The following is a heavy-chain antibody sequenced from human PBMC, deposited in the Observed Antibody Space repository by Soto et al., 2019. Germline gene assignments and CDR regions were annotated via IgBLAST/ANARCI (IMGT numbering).Heavy chain of an antibody. Sequence: PGGSLRLSCAASGFSLSAHYMVWIRQSPGKGLEWISYISIKSTTTNYADSVNGRFTISRDNAKNSLFLQMDSLRGEDTGVYYCARGGPHHPSVNIDYWGQGTLVTVSS. D-gene: IGHD6-19*01. CDR2: ISIKSTTT. V-gene: IGHV3-11*06. J-gene: IGHJ4*02. CDR3: ARGGPHHPSVNIDY. CDR1: GFSLSAHY.